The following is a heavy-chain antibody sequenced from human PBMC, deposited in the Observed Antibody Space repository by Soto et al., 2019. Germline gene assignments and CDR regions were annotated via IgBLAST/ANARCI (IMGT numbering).Heavy chain of an antibody. Sequence: QITLKESGPTLVKPTQTLTLTCTFSGFSLSASGVGVGWIRQPPGKALEWLAFIYWDDDKRYSPFLKNRVTITKDTSKNQVVLTMTDMDPVDTATYFCAHSLRFCRIGICSKWFDPWGQGTLVTVSS. V-gene: IGHV2-5*02. CDR2: IYWDDDK. J-gene: IGHJ5*02. D-gene: IGHD2-15*01. CDR1: GFSLSASGVG. CDR3: AHSLRFCRIGICSKWFDP.